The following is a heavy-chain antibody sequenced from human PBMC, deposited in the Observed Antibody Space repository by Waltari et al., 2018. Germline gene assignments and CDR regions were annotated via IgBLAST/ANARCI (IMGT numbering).Heavy chain of an antibody. V-gene: IGHV4-59*01. D-gene: IGHD3-16*01. CDR1: GCSISIYS. CDR3: ARVHPIRAPYYMDV. J-gene: IGHJ6*03. Sequence: QVQLQESGPGLVKPSETLSLACTVSGCSISIYSWSWIRQPPGKGLEWIGYIYYSGSTNYTPSLKSRVTISVDTSKNQFSLKLSSVTAADTAVYYCARVHPIRAPYYMDVWGKGTTVTVSS. CDR2: IYYSGST.